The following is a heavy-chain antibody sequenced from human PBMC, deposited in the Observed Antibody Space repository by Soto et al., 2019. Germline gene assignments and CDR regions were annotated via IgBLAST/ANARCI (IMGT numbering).Heavy chain of an antibody. J-gene: IGHJ2*01. CDR3: AHTYFYDSTNYYWGWSFDL. V-gene: IGHV2-5*02. Sequence: QITLKESGPTLLKPTQTLTLTCTFSGFSLSTSGVAVGWIRQPPGKALEWLALIYWDDDKHYNPSLKSRLTITQDTSKNQVVLTMTNMDPVDTATYYCAHTYFYDSTNYYWGWSFDLWGRGTLVTVSS. CDR1: GFSLSTSGVA. D-gene: IGHD3-22*01. CDR2: IYWDDDK.